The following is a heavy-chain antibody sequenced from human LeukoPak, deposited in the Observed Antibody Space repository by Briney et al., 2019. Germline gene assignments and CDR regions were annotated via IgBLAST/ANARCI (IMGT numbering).Heavy chain of an antibody. CDR3: ATDRGAVLRYFDWSY. J-gene: IGHJ4*02. CDR1: GYTLTELS. V-gene: IGHV1-24*01. Sequence: LWASVKVSCKVSGYTLTELSMHWVRQAPGKGLEWMGGFDPEDGETIYAQKFQGRVTMTEDTSTDTAYMELSSLRSEETAVYYCATDRGAVLRYFDWSYWGQGTLVTVSS. D-gene: IGHD3-9*01. CDR2: FDPEDGET.